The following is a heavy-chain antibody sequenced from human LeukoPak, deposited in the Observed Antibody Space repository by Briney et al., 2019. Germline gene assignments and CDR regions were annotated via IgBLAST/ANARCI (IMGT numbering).Heavy chain of an antibody. J-gene: IGHJ4*02. CDR3: ARVPLYCSGGSCYRIDY. CDR1: GFTFNDYY. CDR2: ISSSGSTI. Sequence: GGSLRLSCAASGFTFNDYYMSWIRQAPGKGLEWVSYISSSGSTIDYADSVKGRFTISRDNAKNSLYLQMNSLRAEDTAVYYCARVPLYCSGGSCYRIDYWGQGTLVTVSS. D-gene: IGHD2-15*01. V-gene: IGHV3-11*04.